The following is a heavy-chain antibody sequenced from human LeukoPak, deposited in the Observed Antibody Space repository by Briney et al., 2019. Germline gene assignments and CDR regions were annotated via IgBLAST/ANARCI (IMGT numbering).Heavy chain of an antibody. CDR3: ARDRAGYYYDSSGTIPAGY. V-gene: IGHV1-69*06. CDR2: IIPIFGTA. D-gene: IGHD3-22*01. Sequence: GSSVKVSCKASGGTFSSYAISWVRQAPGQGLEWMGRIIPIFGTANYAQKFQGRVTITADKSTSTAYMELSSLRSEDTAVYYCARDRAGYYYDSSGTIPAGYWGQGTLVTVSS. CDR1: GGTFSSYA. J-gene: IGHJ4*02.